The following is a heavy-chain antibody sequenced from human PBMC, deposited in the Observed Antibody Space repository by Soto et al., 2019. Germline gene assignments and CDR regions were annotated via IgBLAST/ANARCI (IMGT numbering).Heavy chain of an antibody. CDR1: GGSISSSSYY. CDR3: ARHDIVGATPHFDY. Sequence: QLQLQESGPGLVKPSETLSLTCTVSGGSISSSSYYWGWIRQPPGKGLEWIGSIYYSGSTYYNPSLKSRVTLSVDTSKNQFSLKLSSVTAADTAVYYCARHDIVGATPHFDYWGQGTLVTVSS. V-gene: IGHV4-39*01. J-gene: IGHJ4*02. D-gene: IGHD1-26*01. CDR2: IYYSGST.